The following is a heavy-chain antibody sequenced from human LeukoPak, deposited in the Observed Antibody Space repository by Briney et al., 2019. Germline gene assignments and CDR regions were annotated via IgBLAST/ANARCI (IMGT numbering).Heavy chain of an antibody. Sequence: GGSLRLSCAASGFTFSNAWMSWVRQAAGKGLKWVGRIKTKTDGGTTDYAAPVKGRFTISRDDSKNTLYLQMNSLKTEDTAVYYCTTEGPCSSTSCYPRYWGQGTLVTVSS. CDR3: TTEGPCSSTSCYPRY. J-gene: IGHJ4*02. CDR2: IKTKTDGGTT. D-gene: IGHD2-2*01. V-gene: IGHV3-15*01. CDR1: GFTFSNAW.